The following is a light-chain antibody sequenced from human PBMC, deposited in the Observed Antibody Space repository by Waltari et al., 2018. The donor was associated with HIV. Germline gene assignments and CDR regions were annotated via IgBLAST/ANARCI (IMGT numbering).Light chain of an antibody. CDR2: DVT. CDR3: CSYAGSESSEV. V-gene: IGLV2-23*02. Sequence: QSALTQPASVSGSPGQSITISSTGPSSTIGANNYVSWYQQHPGKAPKLIIYDVTKRPSGVSNPFSGSKAGNTASLTISGLQAEDEADYHCCSYAGSESSEVFGGGTKLTVL. J-gene: IGLJ2*01. CDR1: SSTIGANNY.